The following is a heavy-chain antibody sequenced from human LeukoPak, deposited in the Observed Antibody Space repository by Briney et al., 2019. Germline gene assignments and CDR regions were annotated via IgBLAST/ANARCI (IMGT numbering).Heavy chain of an antibody. Sequence: GGSLRLSCAASGCTFSSYAMSWVRQAPGKGLEWVSAISGGGGSTYYADSVKGRFTISRDNSKNTLYLRMNSLRAEDTAVYYCAKWTPFWMATTSLDYWGQGTLVTVSS. CDR2: ISGGGGST. CDR1: GCTFSSYA. D-gene: IGHD5-24*01. CDR3: AKWTPFWMATTSLDY. J-gene: IGHJ4*02. V-gene: IGHV3-23*01.